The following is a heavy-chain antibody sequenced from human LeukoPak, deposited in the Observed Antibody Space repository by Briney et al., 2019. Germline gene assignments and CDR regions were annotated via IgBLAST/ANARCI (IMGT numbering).Heavy chain of an antibody. CDR2: ISSSSSTI. Sequence: PGGSLRLSCAASGFTFSSYSMNWVRQAPGKGLEWVSYISSSSSTIYCADSVKGRFTISRDNAKNSLYLQMNSLRAEDTAVYYCARDLEVVPAAIDYWGQGTLVTVSS. J-gene: IGHJ4*02. CDR1: GFTFSSYS. V-gene: IGHV3-48*01. CDR3: ARDLEVVPAAIDY. D-gene: IGHD2-2*01.